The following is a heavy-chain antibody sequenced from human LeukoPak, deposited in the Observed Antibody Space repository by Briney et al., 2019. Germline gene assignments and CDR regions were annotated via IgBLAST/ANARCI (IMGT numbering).Heavy chain of an antibody. J-gene: IGHJ4*02. V-gene: IGHV4-59*01. CDR3: ARGGGTLDY. CDR1: GDSISSYY. CDR2: IYDSGKT. D-gene: IGHD3-16*01. Sequence: SETLSLTCTVSGDSISSYYWSWIRQPPGKGLEWIGYIYDSGKTNYNASLISRVTISVDTSKNQFSLKLTSVTPADTAVYYCARGGGTLDYWGQGTLVTVS.